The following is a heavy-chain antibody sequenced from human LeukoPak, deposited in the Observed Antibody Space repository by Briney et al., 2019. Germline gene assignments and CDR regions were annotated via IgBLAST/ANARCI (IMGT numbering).Heavy chain of an antibody. Sequence: SETLSLTCTVSGGSISSYYWSWIRQPAGKGLEWIGRIYTSGSTNYNPSLKSRVTMSVDTSKNQFSLKLSSVTAADTAVYYCARGETGYDFWSGYYTGFWYFDLWGRGTLVTVSS. J-gene: IGHJ2*01. V-gene: IGHV4-4*07. CDR3: ARGETGYDFWSGYYTGFWYFDL. D-gene: IGHD3-3*01. CDR2: IYTSGST. CDR1: GGSISSYY.